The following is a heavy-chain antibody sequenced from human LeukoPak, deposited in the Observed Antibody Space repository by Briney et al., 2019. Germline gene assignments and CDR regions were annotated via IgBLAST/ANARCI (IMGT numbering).Heavy chain of an antibody. CDR2: ISGSGGST. V-gene: IGHV3-23*01. CDR1: GFTFSSYA. D-gene: IGHD2-2*01. CDR3: AKYSDCSSTSCYYYYYYYMDV. Sequence: GGSLGLSCAASGFTFSSYAMSWVRQAPGKGLEWVSAISGSGGSTYYADSVKGRFTISRDNSKNTLYLQMNSLRAEDTAVYYCAKYSDCSSTSCYYYYYYYMDVWGKGTTVTVSS. J-gene: IGHJ6*03.